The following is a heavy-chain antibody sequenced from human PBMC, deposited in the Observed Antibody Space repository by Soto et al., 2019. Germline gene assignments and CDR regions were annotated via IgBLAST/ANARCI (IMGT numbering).Heavy chain of an antibody. CDR3: STPAASTRYYFDY. CDR2: ISGSGGST. Sequence: EVQLLESGGGLVQPGGSLRLSCAASGFTFSSYAMSWVRQAPGKGLEWVSAISGSGGSTYYADSVKGRFNISRDNSKNPLYLQMNSLRAEDTAVYYCSTPAASTRYYFDYWGQGTLVTVSS. CDR1: GFTFSSYA. V-gene: IGHV3-23*01. J-gene: IGHJ4*02.